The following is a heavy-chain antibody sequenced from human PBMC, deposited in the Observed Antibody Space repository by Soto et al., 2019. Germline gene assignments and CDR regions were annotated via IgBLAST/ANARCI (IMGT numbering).Heavy chain of an antibody. CDR3: ARSIVVVTADEY. CDR1: GYTFTSYA. V-gene: IGHV1-3*01. D-gene: IGHD2-21*02. Sequence: ASVNVSCKASGYTFTSYAMHWVRQAPGQRLEWMGWINAGNGNTKYSQKFQGRVTITRDTSASTAYMELSSLRSEDTAVYYCARSIVVVTADEYWGQGTLVTVSS. CDR2: INAGNGNT. J-gene: IGHJ4*02.